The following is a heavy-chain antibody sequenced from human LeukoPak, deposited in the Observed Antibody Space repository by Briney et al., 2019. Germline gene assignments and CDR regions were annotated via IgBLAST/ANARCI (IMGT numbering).Heavy chain of an antibody. D-gene: IGHD4-11*01. CDR1: GDSISIYY. Sequence: SETLSLTCSVYGDSISIYYWSWIRQPPGKGLEWIGYIHTSGATNYNPSLKSRVFLSVDTSKNQFSLNLNSVTAADTAVYYCARSTVSLGYYFDYWGQGTLVTVSS. J-gene: IGHJ4*02. CDR2: IHTSGAT. V-gene: IGHV4-4*09. CDR3: ARSTVSLGYYFDY.